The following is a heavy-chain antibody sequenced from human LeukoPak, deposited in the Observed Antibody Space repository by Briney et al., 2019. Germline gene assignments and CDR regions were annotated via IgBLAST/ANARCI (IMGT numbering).Heavy chain of an antibody. CDR2: IHYTGST. V-gene: IGHV4-59*08. CDR3: ARMGTYTSAWYDEYSCYYYMDV. Sequence: SETLSLTCTVPGGSISSYYWSWIRQPPRKGLEWIGYIHYTGSTYYYPSLKSRAIISLDRSKNQVSLKLSSVTAADTALYYCARMGTYTSAWYDEYSCYYYMDVWGKGTTVTVSS. CDR1: GGSISSYY. J-gene: IGHJ6*03. D-gene: IGHD6-13*01.